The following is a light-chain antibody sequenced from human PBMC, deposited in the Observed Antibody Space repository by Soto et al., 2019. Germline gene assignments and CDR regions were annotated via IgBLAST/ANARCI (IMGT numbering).Light chain of an antibody. CDR1: PSDIGNYNY. V-gene: IGLV2-14*01. J-gene: IGLJ3*02. CDR3: SSYTSYTTLWV. Sequence: QSALTQPASVSGSPGQSITISCTGTPSDIGNYNYVSWYQQHPGKAPKLIIYGVINRPSGVSNRFSGSKSGNAASLTISGLQAEDEADYYCSSYTSYTTLWVFGGGTKLTVL. CDR2: GVI.